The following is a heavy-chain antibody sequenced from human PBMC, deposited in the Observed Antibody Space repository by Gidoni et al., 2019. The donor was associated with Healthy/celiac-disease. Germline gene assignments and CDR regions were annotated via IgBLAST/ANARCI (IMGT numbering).Heavy chain of an antibody. CDR1: GFTFSSYG. Sequence: QVQLVEAGGGVVQAGRSLRLSCAASGFTFSSYGMHWVRQAPGKGLGWVAVIWYYGINKYYADSVKGRFTISRDNSKNTLYLQMNSLRAEDTAVYYCARDPMGLLRVAALDYWGQGTLVTVSS. CDR3: ARDPMGLLRVAALDY. D-gene: IGHD2-15*01. V-gene: IGHV3-33*01. CDR2: IWYYGINK. J-gene: IGHJ4*02.